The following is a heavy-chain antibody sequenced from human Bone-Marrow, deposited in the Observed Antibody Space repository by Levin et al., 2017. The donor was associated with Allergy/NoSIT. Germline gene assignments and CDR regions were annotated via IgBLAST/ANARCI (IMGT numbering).Heavy chain of an antibody. V-gene: IGHV3-23*01. CDR1: AFTFTSYA. J-gene: IGHJ4*02. CDR3: ASGGWYGDDY. CDR2: ITGSGSTT. D-gene: IGHD6-19*01. Sequence: GGSLRLSCAASAFTFTSYAMSWVRQAPGKGLEWVSTITGSGSTTYYADSVKGRFTISRDNSENTLYLQMKSLRAEDTAVYYCASGGWYGDDYWGQGTLVTVTS.